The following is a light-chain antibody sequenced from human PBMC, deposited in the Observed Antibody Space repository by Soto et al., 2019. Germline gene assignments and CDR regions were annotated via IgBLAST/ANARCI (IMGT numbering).Light chain of an antibody. CDR1: QSVSSY. CDR3: QQRSNWIFT. V-gene: IGKV3-11*01. Sequence: EIVLTQSPATLSLSPGERATLSCRASQSVSSYLAWYQQQPGQAPRLLIYDASNRATGIPARFSGSGSGTDFTLTISSLEPEDFAVYYCQQRSNWIFTFGPGTKVDIK. J-gene: IGKJ3*01. CDR2: DAS.